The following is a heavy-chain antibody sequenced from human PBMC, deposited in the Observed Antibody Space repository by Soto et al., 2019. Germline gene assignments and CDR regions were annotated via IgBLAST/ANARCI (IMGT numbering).Heavy chain of an antibody. Sequence: GESLKISCKGSGYSFTSHWIGWVRQMPGKGLEWMGIIYPGDSDTRYNPSLKSRVTISVDRSKNQFSLKLSSVTAADTAVYYCARYYYDSSGYYYFDYWGQGTLVTVSS. V-gene: IGHV5-51*01. CDR1: GYSFTSHW. CDR2: IYPGDSDT. J-gene: IGHJ4*02. CDR3: ARYYYDSSGYYYFDY. D-gene: IGHD3-22*01.